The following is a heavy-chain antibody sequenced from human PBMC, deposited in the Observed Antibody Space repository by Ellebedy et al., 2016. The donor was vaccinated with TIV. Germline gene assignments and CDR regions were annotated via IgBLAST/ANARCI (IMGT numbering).Heavy chain of an antibody. D-gene: IGHD6-13*01. J-gene: IGHJ4*02. Sequence: GESLKISXAASGFTFSSYGMHWVRQAPGKGLEWVAVISYDGSNKYYADSVKGRFTISRDNSKNTLYLQMNSLRAEDTAVYYCARERQLVPFDYWGQGTLVTVSS. CDR1: GFTFSSYG. CDR3: ARERQLVPFDY. V-gene: IGHV3-30*03. CDR2: ISYDGSNK.